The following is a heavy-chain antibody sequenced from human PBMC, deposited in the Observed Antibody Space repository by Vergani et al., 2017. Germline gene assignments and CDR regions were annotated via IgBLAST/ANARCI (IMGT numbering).Heavy chain of an antibody. Sequence: VSCKASGGTFSSYAISWVRQAPGQGLEWMGGIIPIFGTANYAQKFQGRVTITADESTSTAYMELSSLRSEDTAVYYCARSTNYCSSTSCYTGNYWGQGTLVTVSS. CDR3: ARSTNYCSSTSCYTGNY. V-gene: IGHV1-69*01. D-gene: IGHD2-2*02. J-gene: IGHJ4*02. CDR2: IIPIFGTA. CDR1: GGTFSSYA.